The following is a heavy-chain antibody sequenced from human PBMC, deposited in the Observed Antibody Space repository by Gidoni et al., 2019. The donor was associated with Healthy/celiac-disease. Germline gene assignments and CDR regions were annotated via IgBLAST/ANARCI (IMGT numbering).Heavy chain of an antibody. V-gene: IGHV4-34*01. CDR3: ARGAGSYYRAYYFDY. J-gene: IGHJ4*02. Sequence: QVQLQQWGAGLLKPSETLSLTCAVYGGSFRGYYWSWIRQPPGKGLEWIGEINHSGSTNYNPSLKSRVTISVDTSKNQFSLKLSSVTAADTAVYYCARGAGSYYRAYYFDYWGQGTLVTVSS. CDR2: INHSGST. CDR1: GGSFRGYY. D-gene: IGHD3-10*01.